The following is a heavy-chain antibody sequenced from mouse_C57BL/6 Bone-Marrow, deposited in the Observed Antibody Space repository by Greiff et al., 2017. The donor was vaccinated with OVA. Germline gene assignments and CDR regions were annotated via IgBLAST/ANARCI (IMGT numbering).Heavy chain of an antibody. CDR3: ERYSGYDGYFDV. V-gene: IGHV7-3*01. CDR1: GFTFTDYY. D-gene: IGHD2-2*01. Sequence: DVKLVESGGGLVQPGGSLSLSCAASGFTFTDYYMSWVRQPPGTALEWLGFIRNKANGYTTEYSASVKGRFTISRDNSQSILYLQMNALRAEDSATYYCERYSGYDGYFDVWGTGTTVTVSS. CDR2: IRNKANGYTT. J-gene: IGHJ1*03.